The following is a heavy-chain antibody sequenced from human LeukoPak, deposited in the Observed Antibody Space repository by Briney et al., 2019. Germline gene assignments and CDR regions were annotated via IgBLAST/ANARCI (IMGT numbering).Heavy chain of an antibody. J-gene: IGHJ4*02. CDR2: ISDRGDNK. Sequence: GRSLRLSCAASGFTFSSHAMSWVRQAPGKGLEWVSAISDRGDNKQYTDSVKGRLTISRDNPKNTLYLQMNSLRADDTAVYYCAKSSRHGTGWYGRIDYWGQGTLVTVS. V-gene: IGHV3-23*01. CDR3: AKSSRHGTGWYGRIDY. CDR1: GFTFSSHA. D-gene: IGHD6-19*01.